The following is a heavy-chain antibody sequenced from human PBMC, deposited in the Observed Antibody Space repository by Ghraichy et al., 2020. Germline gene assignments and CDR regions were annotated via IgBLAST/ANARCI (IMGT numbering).Heavy chain of an antibody. CDR3: ARGAKIAGPGAFDV. J-gene: IGHJ3*01. CDR1: GDSVSGNSPA. V-gene: IGHV6-1*01. CDR2: TYYRSKWYN. D-gene: IGHD6-19*01. Sequence: SQTLSLTCAISGDSVSGNSPAWNWIRQSPSRGLEWLGRTYYRSKWYNDYAVSVKSRITINPDTSKNQFSLQLNSVTPEDTAVYYCARGAKIAGPGAFDVWGQGTMVTVSS.